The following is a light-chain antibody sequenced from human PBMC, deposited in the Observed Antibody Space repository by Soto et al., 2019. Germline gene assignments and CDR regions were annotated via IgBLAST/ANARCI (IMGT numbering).Light chain of an antibody. V-gene: IGKV4-1*01. CDR2: WGS. Sequence: VTTQSPDSLAVSLGERATSNCKSNPSVLYTNNKNYLAWYQQKPGQPPKLLIYWGSTRESGVPDRFSGSGSGTDFTLTISSLQAEDVAVYYCQQYYNTPLTFGGGSKVDIK. J-gene: IGKJ4*02. CDR1: PSVLYTNNKNY. CDR3: QQYYNTPLT.